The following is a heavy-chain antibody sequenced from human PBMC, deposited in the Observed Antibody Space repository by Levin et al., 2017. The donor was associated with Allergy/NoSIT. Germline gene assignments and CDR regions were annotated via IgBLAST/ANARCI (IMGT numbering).Heavy chain of an antibody. CDR3: TTTVTGGEFDY. J-gene: IGHJ4*02. CDR2: IKSKTGGGTA. V-gene: IGHV3-15*01. Sequence: SCEGSGFIFSNAWMTWVRQAPGKGLEWVGRIKSKTGGGTADYAAPVKGRFTISRDDSKNTVFLQMNSLKTEDTAVYYCTTTVTGGEFDYWGQGTLVTVSS. CDR1: GFIFSNAW. D-gene: IGHD4-17*01.